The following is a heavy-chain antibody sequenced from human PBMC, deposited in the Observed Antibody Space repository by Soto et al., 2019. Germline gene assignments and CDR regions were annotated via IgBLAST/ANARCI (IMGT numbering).Heavy chain of an antibody. J-gene: IGHJ4*02. CDR2: MYHSGST. Sequence: SDTLSLTCAVSGGSISSGGYSWSWIRQPPGKGLEWIGYMYHSGSTYYNPSLKSRVTISIDRSKNQFSLKLSSVTAADTAVYYCATEPEKWGQEVLV. V-gene: IGHV4-30-2*01. CDR1: GGSISSGGYS. CDR3: ATEPEK.